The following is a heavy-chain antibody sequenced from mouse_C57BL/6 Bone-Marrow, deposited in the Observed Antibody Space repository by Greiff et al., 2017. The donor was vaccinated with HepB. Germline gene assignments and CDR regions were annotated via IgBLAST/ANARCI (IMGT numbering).Heavy chain of an antibody. D-gene: IGHD1-1*01. J-gene: IGHJ2*01. Sequence: QVQLQQPGAELVMPGASVKLSCTASGYTFTSYWMPWVKQRPGQGLEWIGEIDPSDSYTNYNQKFKGKSTLTVDKSSSTAYMQLSSLTSEDSAVYYCARTAFHYYGSSYLYYFDYWGQGTTLTVSA. CDR3: ARTAFHYYGSSYLYYFDY. CDR2: IDPSDSYT. CDR1: GYTFTSYW. V-gene: IGHV1-69*01.